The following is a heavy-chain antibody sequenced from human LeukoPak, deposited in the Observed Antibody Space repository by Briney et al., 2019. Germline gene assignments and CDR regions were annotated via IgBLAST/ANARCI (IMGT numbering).Heavy chain of an antibody. CDR1: GFTFSSYA. CDR2: ISGSGSPT. J-gene: IGHJ1*01. CDR3: ARDLDDYNTLPPLFQH. D-gene: IGHD5-24*01. Sequence: GGSQRLSCAASGFTFSSYAMSWVRQAPGKGLEWVAAISGSGSPTHYVDSVKGRFTISRDNSKSTLYLQMNSLRVEDTAVYYCARDLDDYNTLPPLFQHWGQGTQVTVSS. V-gene: IGHV3-23*01.